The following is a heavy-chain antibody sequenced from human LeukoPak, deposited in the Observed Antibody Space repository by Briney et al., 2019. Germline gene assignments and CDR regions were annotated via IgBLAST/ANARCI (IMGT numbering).Heavy chain of an antibody. CDR3: ARHVYDLWSAIEY. CDR1: GFTFSSYT. CDR2: ISSSSGYI. J-gene: IGHJ4*02. Sequence: PGGSLRLSCAASGFTFSSYTMNWVRQAPGKGLEWVSSISSSSGYIYYADSVKGRFTISRDNAKNSLYLQMNSLRAEDTAVYYCARHVYDLWSAIEYWGQGTLVTVSS. V-gene: IGHV3-21*01. D-gene: IGHD3-3*01.